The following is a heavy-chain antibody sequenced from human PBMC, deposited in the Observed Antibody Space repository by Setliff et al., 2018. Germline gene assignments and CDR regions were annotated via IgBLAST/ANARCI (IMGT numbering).Heavy chain of an antibody. CDR1: GFVFGTYG. Sequence: GGSLRLSCAASGFVFGTYGMHWVRQAPGKGLDWVASVRFDGSYKVYADSVKGRFTISRDNSENTLFLQMTSLRPEDTGLYYCAKVKKPLIRGSGYDYWGRGTLVTVSS. J-gene: IGHJ4*02. CDR3: AKVKKPLIRGSGYDY. D-gene: IGHD6-25*01. CDR2: VRFDGSYK. V-gene: IGHV3-30*02.